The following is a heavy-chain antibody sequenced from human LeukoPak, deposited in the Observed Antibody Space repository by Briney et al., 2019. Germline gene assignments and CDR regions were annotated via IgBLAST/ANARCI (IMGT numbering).Heavy chain of an antibody. CDR1: GFTFDDYA. V-gene: IGHV3-9*01. CDR3: AKDNYYDSSGYYPYAFDI. CDR2: ISWNSGSI. D-gene: IGHD3-22*01. J-gene: IGHJ3*02. Sequence: GGSLRLSCAASGFTFDDYAMHWVRQAPGKGLGWVSGISWNSGSIGYADSVKGRFTISRDNAKNSLYLQMNSLRAEDTALYYCAKDNYYDSSGYYPYAFDIWGQGTMVTVSS.